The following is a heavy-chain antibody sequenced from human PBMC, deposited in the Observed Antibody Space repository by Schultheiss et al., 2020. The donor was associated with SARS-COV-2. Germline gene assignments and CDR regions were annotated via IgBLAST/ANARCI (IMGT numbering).Heavy chain of an antibody. Sequence: GESLKVSCKASGYTFTSYGISWVRQAPGQGLEWMGWISAYNGNTNYAQKLQGRVTMTTDTSTSTAYMELRSLRSDDTAVYYCARYGGDYYYYYGMDVWGQGTTVTVSS. J-gene: IGHJ6*02. D-gene: IGHD3-10*01. V-gene: IGHV1-18*01. CDR2: ISAYNGNT. CDR1: GYTFTSYG. CDR3: ARYGGDYYYYYGMDV.